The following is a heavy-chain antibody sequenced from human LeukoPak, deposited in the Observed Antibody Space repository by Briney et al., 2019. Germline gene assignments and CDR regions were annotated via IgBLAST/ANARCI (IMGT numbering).Heavy chain of an antibody. CDR3: ARIEHSRWYFPYLPTGEYNFDY. V-gene: IGHV5-10-1*01. CDR1: GYSFTSYW. Sequence: ESLKISCKGSGYSFTSYWISLVRQMSGKGLEWMGRIDPSDSYNNYSPSFQGPITISADKSISHAYQQWSSLKASDTAMYYCARIEHSRWYFPYLPTGEYNFDYWGQGTLVTVSS. CDR2: IDPSDSYN. J-gene: IGHJ4*02. D-gene: IGHD6-13*01.